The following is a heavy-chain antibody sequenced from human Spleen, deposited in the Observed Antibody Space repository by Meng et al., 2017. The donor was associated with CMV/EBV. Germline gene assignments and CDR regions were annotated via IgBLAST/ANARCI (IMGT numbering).Heavy chain of an antibody. V-gene: IGHV3-7*01. CDR3: ARAASAVYYYGMDV. Sequence: GESLKISCAASGFSFSTYWMSWVRQAPGTGLEWVANIKEDGSEKYYVDSVKGRFTISRDNAKNSLYLQMNSLRAEDTAVYYCARAASAVYYYGMDVWGEGTTVTVSS. CDR1: GFSFSTYW. CDR2: IKEDGSEK. J-gene: IGHJ6*04.